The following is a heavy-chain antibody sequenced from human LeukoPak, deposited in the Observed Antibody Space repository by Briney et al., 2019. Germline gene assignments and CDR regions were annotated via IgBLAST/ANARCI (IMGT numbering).Heavy chain of an antibody. CDR2: ISYDGSNK. CDR1: GFTFSSYA. Sequence: GGSLRLSCAASGFTFSSYAMHWVRQAPGKGLEWVAVISYDGSNKYYADSVKGRFTISRDNSKNTLYLQMNSLRAEDTAVYYCARAGGYCSSTSCYPYYFDYWGQGTLVTVSS. D-gene: IGHD2-2*01. V-gene: IGHV3-30*14. J-gene: IGHJ4*02. CDR3: ARAGGYCSSTSCYPYYFDY.